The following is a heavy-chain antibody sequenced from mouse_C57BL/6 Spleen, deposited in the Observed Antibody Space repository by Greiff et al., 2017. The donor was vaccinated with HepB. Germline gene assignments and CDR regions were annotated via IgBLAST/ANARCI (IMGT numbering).Heavy chain of an antibody. CDR2: ILPGSGST. CDR3: ARWPPIYYDYDGGYYFDY. Sequence: VQLQQSGAELMKPGASVKLSCKATGYTFTGYWIEWVKQRPGHGLEWIGEILPGSGSTNYNEKFKGKATFTADTSSNTAYMQRSSLTTEDSAIYYCARWPPIYYDYDGGYYFDYWGQGTTLTVSS. J-gene: IGHJ2*01. CDR1: GYTFTGYW. D-gene: IGHD2-4*01. V-gene: IGHV1-9*01.